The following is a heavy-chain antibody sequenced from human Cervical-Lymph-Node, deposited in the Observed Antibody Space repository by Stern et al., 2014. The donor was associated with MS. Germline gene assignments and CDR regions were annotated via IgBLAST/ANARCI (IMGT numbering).Heavy chain of an antibody. V-gene: IGHV5-51*01. Sequence: VQLVQSGAEVKKSGESLTISCKGSGYSFTTYWIGWVRQMPGKGLEYMGIFYPGDSDTSYSPAFQGQVTLSFDPSISTALQHLSGLKASDTATYYCARSPSGVSDPHYFDSWGQGTLVTVSS. CDR1: GYSFTTYW. CDR3: ARSPSGVSDPHYFDS. D-gene: IGHD2-15*01. CDR2: FYPGDSDT. J-gene: IGHJ4*02.